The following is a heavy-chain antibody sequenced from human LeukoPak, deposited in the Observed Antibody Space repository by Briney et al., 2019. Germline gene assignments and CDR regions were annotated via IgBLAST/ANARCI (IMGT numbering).Heavy chain of an antibody. CDR1: GGSMSSYY. Sequence: TSETLSLTCTVSGGSMSSYYWSWIRQPAGKGLEWIGRVYTSGNTNYNPSLKSRVTMSVDTSKNQFSLKLTSVTAADTAVYYRARGLSHSKDIWGQGTMVTVSS. V-gene: IGHV4-4*07. CDR2: VYTSGNT. CDR3: ARGLSHSKDI. J-gene: IGHJ3*02.